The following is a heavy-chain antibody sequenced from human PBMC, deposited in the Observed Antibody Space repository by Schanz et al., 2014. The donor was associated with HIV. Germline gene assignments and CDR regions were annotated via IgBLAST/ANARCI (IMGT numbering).Heavy chain of an antibody. V-gene: IGHV3-9*01. CDR1: GFTLEDYA. D-gene: IGHD1-26*01. CDR3: ARDSGSYQYFQY. Sequence: EVQLMESGGGLVQPGRSLRLSCAASGFTLEDYAMHWVRQAPGKGLEWVSGISWNSGSINYADSVKGRFTISRDNAKNTLYLQMNSLRAEDTAVYYCARDSGSYQYFQYWGQGTPVTVSS. J-gene: IGHJ1*01. CDR2: ISWNSGSI.